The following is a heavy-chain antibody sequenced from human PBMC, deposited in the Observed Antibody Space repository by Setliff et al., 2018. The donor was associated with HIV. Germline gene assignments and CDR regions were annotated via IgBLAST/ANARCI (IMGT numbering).Heavy chain of an antibody. V-gene: IGHV4-34*01. CDR2: TNPSGST. CDR3: ARGQDLGATWTGYYYYYMDV. CDR1: VGSFSGHY. J-gene: IGHJ6*03. D-gene: IGHD1-26*01. Sequence: ASETLSLTCAVYVGSFSGHYWIWIRQPPGKGLEWIGETNPSGSTKYNPSLKSRVTISVDRSKNQFSLKLTSVTAADTAVYYCARGQDLGATWTGYYYYYMDVWGKGTTVT.